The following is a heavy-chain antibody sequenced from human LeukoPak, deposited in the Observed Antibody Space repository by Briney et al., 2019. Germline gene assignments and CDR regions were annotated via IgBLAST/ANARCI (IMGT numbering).Heavy chain of an antibody. D-gene: IGHD6-13*01. V-gene: IGHV1-69*04. J-gene: IGHJ4*02. CDR1: GGTFNRHA. Sequence: SVTLSCKASGGTFNRHAFSWVRQAPGQGLEWMGRIIPILNIANSAQKFQDRVTITADKSTSTAYMELSSLRSEDTAVYYCARESLSGGIAASDPFDYWGQGTLVTVSS. CDR2: IIPILNIA. CDR3: ARESLSGGIAASDPFDY.